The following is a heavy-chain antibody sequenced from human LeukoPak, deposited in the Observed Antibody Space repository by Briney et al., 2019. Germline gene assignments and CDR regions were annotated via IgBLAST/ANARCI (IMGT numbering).Heavy chain of an antibody. CDR3: ARDHGRSGFDY. V-gene: IGHV4-30-2*01. CDR2: IYHSGST. Sequence: PSQTLSLTCTVSGDSISSGGYYWSWLRQPPGKGLEWIGYIYHSGSTSYNPSLKSRVTISVDRSKNQYSLKLSSVTAADTAVYYCARDHGRSGFDYWGQGTLDTVSS. D-gene: IGHD6-19*01. CDR1: GDSISSGGYY. J-gene: IGHJ4*02.